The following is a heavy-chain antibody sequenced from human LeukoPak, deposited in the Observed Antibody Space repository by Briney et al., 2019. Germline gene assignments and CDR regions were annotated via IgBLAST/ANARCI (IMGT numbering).Heavy chain of an antibody. CDR3: ARGSSGYYSAFDY. J-gene: IGHJ4*02. D-gene: IGHD3-22*01. CDR1: GYIFTTYA. CDR2: INAGNGNT. V-gene: IGHV1-3*01. Sequence: ASVKVSCKASGYIFTTYAMHWVRQAPGQRLEWMGWINAGNGNTKYSQKFQGRVTITRDTSTSTVYMELSSLRSEDTAVYYCARGSSGYYSAFDYWGQGTLVIVSS.